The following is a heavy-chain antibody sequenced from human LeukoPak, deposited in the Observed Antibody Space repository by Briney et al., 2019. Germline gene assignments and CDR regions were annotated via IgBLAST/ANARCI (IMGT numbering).Heavy chain of an antibody. Sequence: SETLSLTCAVYGGSFSGYYWSWIRQPPGKGLEWIGEINHSGSTNYNPSLKSRVTISVDTSKNQFSLKLSSVTAADTAAYYCARSSDILTTDAFDIWGQGTMVSVSS. D-gene: IGHD3-9*01. CDR3: ARSSDILTTDAFDI. CDR1: GGSFSGYY. J-gene: IGHJ3*02. V-gene: IGHV4-34*01. CDR2: INHSGST.